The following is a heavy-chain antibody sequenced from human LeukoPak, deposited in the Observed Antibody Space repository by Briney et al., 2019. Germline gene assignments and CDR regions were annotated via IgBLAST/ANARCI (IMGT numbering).Heavy chain of an antibody. Sequence: PSVTLSLTCAVYGGSFSGYYWSWIRQPPGKGLEWIGEINHSGSTNYNPSLKSRVTISVDTSKNQFSLKLSSVTAADTAVYYCARGQHYDSSGYNFDYWGQGTLVTVSS. CDR1: GGSFSGYY. CDR2: INHSGST. CDR3: ARGQHYDSSGYNFDY. J-gene: IGHJ4*02. V-gene: IGHV4-34*01. D-gene: IGHD3-22*01.